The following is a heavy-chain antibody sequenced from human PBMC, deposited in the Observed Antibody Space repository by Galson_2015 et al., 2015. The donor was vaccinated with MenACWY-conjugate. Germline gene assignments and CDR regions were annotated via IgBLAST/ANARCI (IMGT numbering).Heavy chain of an antibody. D-gene: IGHD2-8*02. CDR3: ARDQESPGQTDY. V-gene: IGHV3-23*01. Sequence: SLRLSCAASGFTFSSYAMNWVRQAPGKGLEWVALISSAGNKYYADSVKGRLTISRDNSKNTLFLQVNSLRAEDTAVYYCARDQESPGQTDYWGQGTLVTVSS. CDR2: ISSAGNK. J-gene: IGHJ4*02. CDR1: GFTFSSYA.